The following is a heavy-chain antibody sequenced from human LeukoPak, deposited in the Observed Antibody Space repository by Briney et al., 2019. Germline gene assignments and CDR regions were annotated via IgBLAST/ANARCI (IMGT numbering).Heavy chain of an antibody. V-gene: IGHV4-39*07. Sequence: SETLSLTCTVSGGSISSSSYYWGWIRQPPGKGLEWIGSIYYSGSTYYNPSLKSRVTISVDTSKNQFSLKLSSVTAADTAVYYCARVLVGATWAFDYWGQGTLVTVSS. CDR3: ARVLVGATWAFDY. CDR1: GGSISSSSYY. CDR2: IYYSGST. J-gene: IGHJ4*02. D-gene: IGHD1-26*01.